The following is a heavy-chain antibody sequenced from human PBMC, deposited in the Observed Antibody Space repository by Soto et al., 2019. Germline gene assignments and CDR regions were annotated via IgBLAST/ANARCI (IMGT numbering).Heavy chain of an antibody. V-gene: IGHV4-4*07. CDR2: IYISENT. J-gene: IGHJ4*02. D-gene: IGHD6-13*01. CDR3: ARGVGRSSWTSFDA. Sequence: XETLSLTCTDSGGSISSDYWSWIRQPAGKGLEWIGRIYISENTHYNPSLRSRVSMSLDTSKNQLSLNLSSVTAADTAVYYCARGVGRSSWTSFDAWGQGTLVTVSS. CDR1: GGSISSDY.